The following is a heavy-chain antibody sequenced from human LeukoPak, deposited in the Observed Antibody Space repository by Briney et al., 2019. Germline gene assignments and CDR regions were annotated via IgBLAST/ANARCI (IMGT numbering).Heavy chain of an antibody. CDR3: ARWGTYQLLYRDDY. Sequence: PGGSLRLSCAASGFTFKSYGMHWVRQAPGKGLEWVAVISYDGSNKYYADSVKGRFTISRDNSKNTLYLQMNSLRAEDTAVYYCARWGTYQLLYRDDYWGQGTPVTVSS. V-gene: IGHV3-30*03. CDR2: ISYDGSNK. J-gene: IGHJ4*02. D-gene: IGHD2-2*02. CDR1: GFTFKSYG.